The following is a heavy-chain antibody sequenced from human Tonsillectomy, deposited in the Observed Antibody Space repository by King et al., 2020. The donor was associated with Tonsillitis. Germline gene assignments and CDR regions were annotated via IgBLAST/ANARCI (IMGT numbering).Heavy chain of an antibody. V-gene: IGHV1-2*02. Sequence: VQLVESGAEVKKPGASVKVSCKASGYTFTGYYIHWVRQAPGQGPEWVGWINPNSGDTSYAQKFQGRVTMTRDTSISTAYMELSGLIYDDTAVYYCACWGGAALWRLVPLFDYWGQGTLVTVSS. D-gene: IGHD6-6*01. CDR1: GYTFTGYY. J-gene: IGHJ4*02. CDR2: INPNSGDT. CDR3: ACWGGAALWRLVPLFDY.